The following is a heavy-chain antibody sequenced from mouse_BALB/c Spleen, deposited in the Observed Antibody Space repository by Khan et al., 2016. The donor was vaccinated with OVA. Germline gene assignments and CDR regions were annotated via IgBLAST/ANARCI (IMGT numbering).Heavy chain of an antibody. CDR3: ASENYCGRRCYAMDY. D-gene: IGHD1-1*01. V-gene: IGHV1S41*01. Sequence: DLVKPGASVKLSCKASGYTFTSYWINWIKQRPGQGLEWIGRIGPGSSNAYYNDMFKGKATLTVDTSSNTAYIQLSSLSSEDSAVYFCASENYCGRRCYAMDYWGQGTTVTVSS. J-gene: IGHJ4*01. CDR1: GYTFTSYW. CDR2: IGPGSSNA.